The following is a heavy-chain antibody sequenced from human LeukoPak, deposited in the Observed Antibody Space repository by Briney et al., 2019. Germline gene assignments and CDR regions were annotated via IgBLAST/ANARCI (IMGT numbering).Heavy chain of an antibody. CDR2: IRGRSDTT. CDR1: GFTFSSYA. J-gene: IGHJ3*02. Sequence: GGSLRLSCAASGFTFSSYAMNWLRQAPGKGLEWIAFIRGRSDTTYYADSVQGRFTISRDNAEDSVYLQMSSLRVEDTAVYYCARTYDFGIGPPGDAFDNWGQGTLVTVFS. CDR3: ARTYDFGIGPPGDAFDN. V-gene: IGHV3-48*01. D-gene: IGHD3-3*01.